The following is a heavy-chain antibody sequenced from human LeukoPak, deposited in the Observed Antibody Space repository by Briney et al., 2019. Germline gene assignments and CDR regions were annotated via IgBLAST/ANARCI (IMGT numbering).Heavy chain of an antibody. D-gene: IGHD6-19*01. CDR2: IFPSGGEI. J-gene: IGHJ4*02. Sequence: PGGSLRLSCAASGFTFSTFAMIWVRQPPGKGLEWVSSIFPSGGEIHYADSVKGRFTISRDNAKNSLYLQMNSLRAEDTAVYYCARDRGYSSFDYWGQGTLVTVSS. V-gene: IGHV3-21*01. CDR3: ARDRGYSSFDY. CDR1: GFTFSTFA.